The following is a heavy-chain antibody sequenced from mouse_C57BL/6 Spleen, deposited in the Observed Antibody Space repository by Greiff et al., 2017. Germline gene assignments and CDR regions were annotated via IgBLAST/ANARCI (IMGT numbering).Heavy chain of an antibody. Sequence: VQLQQPGAELVMPGASVKLSCKASGYTFTSYWMHWVKQRPGQGLEWIGEIDPSDSYTNYNQKFKGKSTLTVDKSSSTAYMQLSSLPSEDPAVYYCATIYCSGSWLAYWGQGTLVTVSA. CDR2: IDPSDSYT. D-gene: IGHD1-1*01. CDR3: ATIYCSGSWLAY. V-gene: IGHV1-69*01. J-gene: IGHJ3*01. CDR1: GYTFTSYW.